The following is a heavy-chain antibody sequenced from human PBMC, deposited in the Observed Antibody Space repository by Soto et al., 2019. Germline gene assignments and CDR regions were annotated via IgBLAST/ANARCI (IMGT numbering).Heavy chain of an antibody. Sequence: SENLSLTCTFSGGSLSSGGYYLGWIRQHPGKGLEWIGYIYYSGSTYYNPSLKSRVTISVDTSKNQFSLKLSSVTAADTAVYYCARYTRGFGMDVWGQGTTVTVSS. D-gene: IGHD1-20*01. J-gene: IGHJ6*02. CDR3: ARYTRGFGMDV. CDR2: IYYSGST. V-gene: IGHV4-31*03. CDR1: GGSLSSGGYY.